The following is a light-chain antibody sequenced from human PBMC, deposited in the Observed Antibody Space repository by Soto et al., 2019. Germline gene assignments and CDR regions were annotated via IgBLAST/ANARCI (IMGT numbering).Light chain of an antibody. J-gene: IGKJ1*01. CDR2: GAS. Sequence: LTQSPCIVPLSHGERATLSCRASQSVSNNYLAWYQQKPGQAPRLLIYGASNRATGIPDRCSGSGSGTDFTLTSSMQAPEYSADYCCQHDGSSGTFGQGTKVDIK. V-gene: IGKV3-20*01. CDR3: QHDGSSGT. CDR1: QSVSNNY.